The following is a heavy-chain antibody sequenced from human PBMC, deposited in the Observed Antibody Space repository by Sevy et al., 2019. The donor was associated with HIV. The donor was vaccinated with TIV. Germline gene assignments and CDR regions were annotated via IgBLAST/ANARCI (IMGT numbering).Heavy chain of an antibody. V-gene: IGHV3-48*03. Sequence: IXXXYADSVKGRFTISRDNAKNSLYLQMNRLRVEDTAVYYCAXXXXXXXXXXXXWGQXTLVTVSS. CDR2: IXX. CDR3: AXXXXXXXXXXXX. J-gene: IGHJ1*01.